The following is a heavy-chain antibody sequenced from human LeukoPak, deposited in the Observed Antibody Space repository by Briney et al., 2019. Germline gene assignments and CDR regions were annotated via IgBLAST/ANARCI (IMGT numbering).Heavy chain of an antibody. D-gene: IGHD3-3*01. CDR3: ARGKYDPPFDY. J-gene: IGHJ4*02. CDR2: INWNGGST. V-gene: IGHV3-20*04. Sequence: GGSLRLSCAASGFTFDDYGMSWVRQAPGKGLEWGSGINWNGGSTGYADSVKGRFTISRENAKNSLYVQINSVIAGDTCLYYCARGKYDPPFDYWGQGTLVTVSS. CDR1: GFTFDDYG.